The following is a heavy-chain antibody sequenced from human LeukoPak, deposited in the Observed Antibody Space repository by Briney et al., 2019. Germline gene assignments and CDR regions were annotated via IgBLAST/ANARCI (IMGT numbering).Heavy chain of an antibody. D-gene: IGHD3-10*01. CDR1: GFTFSSYG. J-gene: IGHJ4*02. CDR3: AKDLPPYGSGIHTFDY. V-gene: IGHV3-30*02. Sequence: GGSLRLSCAASGFTFSSYGMHWVRQAPGKGLEWVAFIRYDGSNKYYADSVKGRFTISRDNSKNTLYLQMNSLRAEDTAVYYCAKDLPPYGSGIHTFDYWGQGTLVTVSS. CDR2: IRYDGSNK.